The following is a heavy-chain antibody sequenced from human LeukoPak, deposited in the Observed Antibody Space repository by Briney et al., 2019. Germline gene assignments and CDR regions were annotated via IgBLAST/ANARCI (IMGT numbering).Heavy chain of an antibody. Sequence: SETLSLTCTVSGGSISSGGYYWSWIRQHPGKGLEWIGYIYYSGSAYYNPSLKSRVTISVDTSKNQFSLKLSSVAAADTAVYYCAREIGYSYGMDVWGQGTTVTVSS. V-gene: IGHV4-31*03. CDR2: IYYSGSA. D-gene: IGHD5-18*01. J-gene: IGHJ6*02. CDR1: GGSISSGGYY. CDR3: AREIGYSYGMDV.